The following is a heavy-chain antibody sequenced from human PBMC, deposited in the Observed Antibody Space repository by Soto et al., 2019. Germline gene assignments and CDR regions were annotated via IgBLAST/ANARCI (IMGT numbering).Heavy chain of an antibody. CDR1: GYTFTSYG. CDR2: ISAYNGNT. Sequence: QVQLVQSGAEVKKPGASVKVSCKASGYTFTSYGFTWVRQAPGQGLEWMGWISAYNGNTNYAQKLQGRVTMTTDTSTSTAYRELRSLRCDDTAVYYCARSIAVAVDFDYWGQGTLVTVSS. D-gene: IGHD6-19*01. V-gene: IGHV1-18*01. CDR3: ARSIAVAVDFDY. J-gene: IGHJ4*02.